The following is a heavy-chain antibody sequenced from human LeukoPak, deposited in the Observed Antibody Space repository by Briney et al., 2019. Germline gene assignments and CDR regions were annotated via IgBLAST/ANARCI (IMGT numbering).Heavy chain of an antibody. V-gene: IGHV3-21*01. Sequence: PGGSLRLSCAASGFTFSSYSMNWVRQAPGKGLEWVSSISSSSSYIYYADSVKGRFTISRDNAKNSLYLQMNSLRAEDTAAYYCARSYYGSGSDWFDPWGQGTLVTVSS. CDR1: GFTFSSYS. CDR2: ISSSSSYI. J-gene: IGHJ5*02. D-gene: IGHD3-10*01. CDR3: ARSYYGSGSDWFDP.